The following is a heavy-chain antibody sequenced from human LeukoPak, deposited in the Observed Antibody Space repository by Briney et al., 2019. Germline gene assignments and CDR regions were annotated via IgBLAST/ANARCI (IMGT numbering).Heavy chain of an antibody. CDR3: AFTEPPITGIPRYYFDY. Sequence: ASVNVSCKASGGAFSSYAISWVRQAPGQGLEWMGRIIPIFGTANYAQKFQGRVTITADKSTSTAYMELSSLRSEDTAVYYCAFTEPPITGIPRYYFDYWGQGTLVTVSS. CDR2: IIPIFGTA. D-gene: IGHD1-20*01. J-gene: IGHJ4*02. V-gene: IGHV1-69*06. CDR1: GGAFSSYA.